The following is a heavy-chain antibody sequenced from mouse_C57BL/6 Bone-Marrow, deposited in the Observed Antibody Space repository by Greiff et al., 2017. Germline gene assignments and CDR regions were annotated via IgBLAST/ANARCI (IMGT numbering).Heavy chain of an antibody. Sequence: QVQLQQPGAELVKPGASVKLSCKASGYTFTSYWMQWVKQRPGQGLEWIGEIDPSGSYTNYNQKFKGKATLTVDTSSSTAYMQLSSLTSEDSAVYYCARMVTTGVYYAMDYWGQGTSVTVSS. J-gene: IGHJ4*01. V-gene: IGHV1-50*01. CDR3: ARMVTTGVYYAMDY. CDR1: GYTFTSYW. CDR2: IDPSGSYT. D-gene: IGHD2-3*01.